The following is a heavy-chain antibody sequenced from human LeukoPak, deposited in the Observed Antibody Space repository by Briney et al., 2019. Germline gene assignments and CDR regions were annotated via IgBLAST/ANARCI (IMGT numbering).Heavy chain of an antibody. J-gene: IGHJ3*01. Sequence: GASVKVSCKASGGTFSSSAISWVRQAPGQGLEWMGRIVPFLAVTNYAQRFQGRVTVTADKSTTTAYMELSSLRSEDMAVYYCARHNDYLQAFDVWGQGTMLTVSS. CDR2: IVPFLAVT. D-gene: IGHD4-11*01. CDR3: ARHNDYLQAFDV. V-gene: IGHV1-69*04. CDR1: GGTFSSSA.